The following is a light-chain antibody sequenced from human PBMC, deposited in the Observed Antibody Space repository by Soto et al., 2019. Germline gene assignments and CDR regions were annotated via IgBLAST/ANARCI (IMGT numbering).Light chain of an antibody. CDR3: SSYTTSNTRV. V-gene: IGLV2-14*01. CDR2: DVS. J-gene: IGLJ3*02. CDR1: SSDVGGYNY. Sequence: QSALTQPASVSGSPGQSINISCTGTSSDVGGYNYVSWYQQHPGKAPKLMIYDVSNRPSGVSDRFSGSKSGNTASLTISVLQAEDEADYYCSSYTTSNTRVLGGGTKLTVL.